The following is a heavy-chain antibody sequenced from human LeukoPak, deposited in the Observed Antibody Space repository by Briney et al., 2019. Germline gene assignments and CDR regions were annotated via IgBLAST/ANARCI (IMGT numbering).Heavy chain of an antibody. D-gene: IGHD4-23*01. CDR3: ARGDYGGNAVSLAY. V-gene: IGHV3-21*01. CDR1: GFSFNTYS. Sequence: PGGSLRLSCAASGFSFNTYSMNWVRQTPGKGLEWLSYINSISSYKYYADSVKGRFTISRDNARNSLYLQMNSLRAEDTGVYYCARGDYGGNAVSLAYWGQGTLVTVSS. CDR2: INSISSYK. J-gene: IGHJ4*02.